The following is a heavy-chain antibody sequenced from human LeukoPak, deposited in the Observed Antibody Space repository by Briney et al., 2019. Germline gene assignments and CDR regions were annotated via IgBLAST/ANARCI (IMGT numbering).Heavy chain of an antibody. V-gene: IGHV3-66*01. CDR3: SRDADKVTGDSYFEL. Sequence: GGSLRLSCAASGFTLSSNYVSWVPRAPGRGAEWGSANYSGGSTYYAVSVKGRFTIISENSKDTVYLQMNSMRAEDTAVYYCSRDADKVTGDSYFELWGQGTLVTVSS. CDR1: GFTLSSNY. J-gene: IGHJ4*02. CDR2: NYSGGST. D-gene: IGHD2-21*02.